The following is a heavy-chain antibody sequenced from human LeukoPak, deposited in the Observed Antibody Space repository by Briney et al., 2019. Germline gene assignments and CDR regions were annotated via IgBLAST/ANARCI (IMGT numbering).Heavy chain of an antibody. D-gene: IGHD6-13*01. CDR3: ARVVSRSFPRMDV. J-gene: IGHJ6*02. Sequence: SETLSLTCTVSGGSISSLYWSWIRQPPGKGLEWIGYIYYSGSTNYNPSLKSRVTTSVETSKNQFSLKLSSVTAADTAVYYCARVVSRSFPRMDVWGQGTTVTVSS. CDR2: IYYSGST. CDR1: GGSISSLY. V-gene: IGHV4-59*11.